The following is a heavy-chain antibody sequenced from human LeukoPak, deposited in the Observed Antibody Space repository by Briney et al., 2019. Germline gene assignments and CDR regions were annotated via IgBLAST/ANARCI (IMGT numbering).Heavy chain of an antibody. CDR3: AREAITGTTLDY. Sequence: GRSLRLSCAASGFTFSSYSMNWVRQAPGKGLEWVSSISSSSSYIYYADSVKGRFTISRDNAKNSLYLQMNSLRAEDTAVYYCAREAITGTTLDYWGQGTLVTVSS. CDR1: GFTFSSYS. V-gene: IGHV3-21*01. CDR2: ISSSSSYI. J-gene: IGHJ4*02. D-gene: IGHD1-7*01.